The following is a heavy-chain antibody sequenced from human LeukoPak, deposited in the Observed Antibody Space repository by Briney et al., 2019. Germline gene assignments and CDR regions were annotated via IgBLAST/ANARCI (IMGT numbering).Heavy chain of an antibody. Sequence: SGTLSLTCAVSGGSISSSNWWSWVRQPPGKGLEWIGSIYYSGSTYYNPSLKSRVTISVDTSKNQFSLKLSSVTAADTAVYYCASRPPGIAAAGLDYWGQGTLVTVSS. V-gene: IGHV4-4*02. J-gene: IGHJ4*02. CDR2: IYYSGST. CDR3: ASRPPGIAAAGLDY. CDR1: GGSISSSNW. D-gene: IGHD6-13*01.